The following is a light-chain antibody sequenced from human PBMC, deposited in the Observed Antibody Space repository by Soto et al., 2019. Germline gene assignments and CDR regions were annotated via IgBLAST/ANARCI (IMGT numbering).Light chain of an antibody. J-gene: IGKJ1*01. Sequence: EIVLPQSPDPLSVSPGERSTLSCMASQSVSSSYLAWYQQKPGQAPRLLIYGASSRATGIPERFSGSGSGTEFTLTISSLQSEDFAVYYCQQDTNWPKTFGQGTKVDVK. CDR1: QSVSSSY. CDR3: QQDTNWPKT. CDR2: GAS. V-gene: IGKV3D-15*01.